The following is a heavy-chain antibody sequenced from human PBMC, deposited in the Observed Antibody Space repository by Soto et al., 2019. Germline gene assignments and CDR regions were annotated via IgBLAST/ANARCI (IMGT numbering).Heavy chain of an antibody. CDR3: AHRPYVSGSRPFDF. V-gene: IGHV2-5*02. CDR1: GFSLTATGVG. D-gene: IGHD3-3*01. Sequence: QITLKESGPTLVKPTQTLTLTCSFSGFSLTATGVGVGWIRQPPGKALEWLALIYWDDGKRYSPSLEGRLTITKDTSKNQVVLTMTDLDPMDTATYYCAHRPYVSGSRPFDFWGQGALVTVSS. CDR2: IYWDDGK. J-gene: IGHJ4*02.